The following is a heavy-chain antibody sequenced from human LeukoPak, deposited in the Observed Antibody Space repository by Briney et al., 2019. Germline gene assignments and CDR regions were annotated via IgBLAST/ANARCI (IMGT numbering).Heavy chain of an antibody. D-gene: IGHD1-26*01. V-gene: IGHV1-46*01. CDR1: GYTFISFY. J-gene: IGHJ3*02. Sequence: ASVKVSCKASGYTFISFYMHWVRQAPGQGLEWMGIINPSGSTNYAQKLQGRVTMTTDTSTSTAYMELRSPRSDDTAVYYCARAYSGSYFSAFDIWGQGTMVTVSS. CDR3: ARAYSGSYFSAFDI. CDR2: INPSGST.